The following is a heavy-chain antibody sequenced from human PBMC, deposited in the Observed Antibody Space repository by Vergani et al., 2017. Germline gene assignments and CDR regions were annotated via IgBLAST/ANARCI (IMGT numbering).Heavy chain of an antibody. Sequence: QVQLQESGPGLVRPSETLSLTCTVSGGSLSGYYWNWFRQTPGEGLEWIGYVEDSGYFNYNPSLKTRVSMSSDTSNNQFSLMLSSVTVAGTAVYYCARSIVSRNPPDYFDNWGQGTLVTVSS. D-gene: IGHD1-14*01. CDR1: GGSLSGYY. CDR3: ARSIVSRNPPDYFDN. J-gene: IGHJ4*02. V-gene: IGHV4-59*01. CDR2: VEDSGYF.